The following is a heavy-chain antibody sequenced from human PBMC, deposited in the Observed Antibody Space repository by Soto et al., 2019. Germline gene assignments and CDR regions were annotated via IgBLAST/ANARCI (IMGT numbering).Heavy chain of an antibody. CDR2: IYPGDSDT. Sequence: EVQLLPSGAEVKKPGESLKISCKGSGYTFTNYWIAWVRQMPGKGLEWMGIIYPGDSDTRYSPSFQGQVTISADRSISTAYLQWSSLKASDTAMYYCARTMTLYVGSQYWGQGTLVTVSS. CDR3: ARTMTLYVGSQY. D-gene: IGHD2-15*01. CDR1: GYTFTNYW. J-gene: IGHJ4*02. V-gene: IGHV5-51*03.